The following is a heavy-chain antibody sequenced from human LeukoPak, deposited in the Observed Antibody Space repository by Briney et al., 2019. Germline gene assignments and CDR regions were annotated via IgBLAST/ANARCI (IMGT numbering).Heavy chain of an antibody. CDR1: GFTFSNYG. CDR2: ISSSSSYI. J-gene: IGHJ3*02. D-gene: IGHD2-8*01. Sequence: GGSLRLSCAASGFTFSNYGMNWVRQAPGKGLEWVSSISSSSSYIYYGDSVKGRFTISRDNAKNSLYLQMNSLRAEDTAVYYCAKDRSAPHMLWNALDIWGQGTMVTVSS. V-gene: IGHV3-21*01. CDR3: AKDRSAPHMLWNALDI.